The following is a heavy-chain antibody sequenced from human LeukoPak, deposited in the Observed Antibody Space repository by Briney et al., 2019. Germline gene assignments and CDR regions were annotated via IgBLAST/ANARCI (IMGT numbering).Heavy chain of an antibody. CDR3: AKDYSGSFLPFDP. V-gene: IGHV1-18*01. Sequence: ASVKVSRKASGYTFTSYGISWVRQAPGQGLEWMGWISAYNGNTNYAQKLQGRVTMTTDTSTSTAYMELRSLRAEDTAVYYCAKDYSGSFLPFDPWGQGTLVTVSS. CDR1: GYTFTSYG. D-gene: IGHD1-26*01. J-gene: IGHJ5*02. CDR2: ISAYNGNT.